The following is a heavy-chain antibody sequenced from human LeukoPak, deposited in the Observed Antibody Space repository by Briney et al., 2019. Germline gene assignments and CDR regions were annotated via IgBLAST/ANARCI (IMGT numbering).Heavy chain of an antibody. D-gene: IGHD6-25*01. CDR3: ARGRGYLFGY. V-gene: IGHV1-8*02. J-gene: IGHJ4*02. Sequence: ASVKVSCKAAGGTFSSYAISWVRQATGQGLEWMGWMNPNSGNTGYAQKFQGRVTMTRNTSISTAYMELSSLRSEDTAVYYCARGRGYLFGYWGQGTLVTVSS. CDR1: GGTFSSYA. CDR2: MNPNSGNT.